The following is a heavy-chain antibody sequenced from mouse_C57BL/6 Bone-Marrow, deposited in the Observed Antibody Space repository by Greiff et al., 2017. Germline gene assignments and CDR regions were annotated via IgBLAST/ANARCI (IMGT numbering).Heavy chain of an antibody. D-gene: IGHD1-1*01. Sequence: VQLQQSGAELVKPGASVKISCKACGYAFSSYWMNWVKQRPGKGLEWIGQIYPGDGDTNYNGKFKGKATLTADKSSSTAYMQLSSLTSEDSAVYFCARPPIITTVVAIDWYFDVWGTGTTVTVSS. V-gene: IGHV1-80*01. CDR2: IYPGDGDT. CDR3: ARPPIITTVVAIDWYFDV. J-gene: IGHJ1*03. CDR1: GYAFSSYW.